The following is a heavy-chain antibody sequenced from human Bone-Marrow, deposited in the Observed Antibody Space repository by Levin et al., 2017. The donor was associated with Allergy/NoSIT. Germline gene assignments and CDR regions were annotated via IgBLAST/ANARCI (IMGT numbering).Heavy chain of an antibody. CDR3: ARASATRFDP. Sequence: GSLRLSCVASGFTFSSYWMHWLRQAPGKGLVWVSRINGDGSSTAYADSVKGRFTISRDNAKNTLYLQMNSLRAEDTAVYYCARASATRFDPWGQGTLVTVSS. J-gene: IGHJ5*02. V-gene: IGHV3-74*01. CDR1: GFTFSSYW. CDR2: INGDGSST.